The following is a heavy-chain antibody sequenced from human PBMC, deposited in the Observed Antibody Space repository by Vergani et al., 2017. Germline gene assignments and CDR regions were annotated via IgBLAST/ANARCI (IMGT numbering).Heavy chain of an antibody. CDR2: ISGSGGST. Sequence: EVQLLESGGGLVQPGGSLRLSCAASGFTFSSYAMSWVRQAPGKGLEWVSAISGSGGSTYYADSVKGRFTISRDNAKNSLYLQLNSLRAEDTAVYYCARAPRPSSPLGYWGQGTLVTVSS. CDR3: ARAPRPSSPLGY. CDR1: GFTFSSYA. J-gene: IGHJ4*02. D-gene: IGHD2-2*01. V-gene: IGHV3-23*01.